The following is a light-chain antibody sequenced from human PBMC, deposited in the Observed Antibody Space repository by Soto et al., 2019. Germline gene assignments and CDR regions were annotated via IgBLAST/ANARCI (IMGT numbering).Light chain of an antibody. Sequence: DIQVTQSPSTLSASVGDRVTITCRASQTIRSWLAWYQQKPGKAPKLLIYDASSLESGVPSRFSGSGSGTEFTLTISSLQPDDFATYYCQQYNSYSGTFGQGTKVDI. CDR1: QTIRSW. CDR2: DAS. J-gene: IGKJ1*01. V-gene: IGKV1-5*01. CDR3: QQYNSYSGT.